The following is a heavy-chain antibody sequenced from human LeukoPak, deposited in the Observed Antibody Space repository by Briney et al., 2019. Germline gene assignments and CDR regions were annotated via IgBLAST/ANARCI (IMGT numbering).Heavy chain of an antibody. CDR3: ARGPLATDY. CDR1: GGSISSYY. CDR2: IYYSGST. Sequence: PSETLSLTCTVSGGSISSYYWSWIRQPPGKGLEWIGYIYYSGSTNYNPSLKSRVTISVDTSKNQFSLKLSSVTAADTAVYYCARGPLATDYWGQGTLVTVSS. V-gene: IGHV4-59*01. J-gene: IGHJ4*02. D-gene: IGHD5-12*01.